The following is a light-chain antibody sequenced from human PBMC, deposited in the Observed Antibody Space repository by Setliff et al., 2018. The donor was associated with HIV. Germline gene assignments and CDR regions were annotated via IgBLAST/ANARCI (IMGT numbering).Light chain of an antibody. CDR3: QSNDGSTWV. Sequence: NFMLTQPHSVSESPGKTVTISCTRSSGSIAANYVQWYQHRPGSSPTTVIRYNKERPSGVPERFSGSIDRSTNSASLTVSGLKTEDEADYYCQSNDGSTWVFGGGTQLTVL. V-gene: IGLV6-57*01. CDR1: SGSIAANY. CDR2: YNK. J-gene: IGLJ3*02.